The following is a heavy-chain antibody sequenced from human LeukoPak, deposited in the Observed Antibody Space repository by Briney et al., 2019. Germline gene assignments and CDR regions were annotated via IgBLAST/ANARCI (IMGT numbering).Heavy chain of an antibody. Sequence: PGGSLRLSCAASGFTFSSSAMSWVRQAPGKGLEWVSAISNNGRYTYYADSVQGRFTISRDNSKSTLCLQMNSLRAEDTAVYYCAKQLGYCSDGSCYFPYWGQGTLVTVSS. D-gene: IGHD2-15*01. V-gene: IGHV3-23*01. J-gene: IGHJ4*02. CDR1: GFTFSSSA. CDR2: ISNNGRYT. CDR3: AKQLGYCSDGSCYFPY.